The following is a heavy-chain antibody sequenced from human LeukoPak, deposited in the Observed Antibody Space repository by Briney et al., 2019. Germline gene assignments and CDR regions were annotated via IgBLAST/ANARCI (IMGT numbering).Heavy chain of an antibody. D-gene: IGHD4-17*01. Sequence: GESLKISCKGSGYSFTSYWISWVRQMPGKGLEWMGRIDPSDSYTNYSPSLQGHVTISADKSISTAYLQWSSLKASDTAMYYCARQSNDYGDLNDYWYFDLWGRGTLVTVSS. CDR3: ARQSNDYGDLNDYWYFDL. CDR2: IDPSDSYT. CDR1: GYSFTSYW. J-gene: IGHJ2*01. V-gene: IGHV5-10-1*01.